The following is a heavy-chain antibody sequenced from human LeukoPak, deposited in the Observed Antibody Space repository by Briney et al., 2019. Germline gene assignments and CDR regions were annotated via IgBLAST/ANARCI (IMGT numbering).Heavy chain of an antibody. Sequence: ASVKVSCRASGYTFTSYDINWVRQATGQGLEWMGWMNPNSGNTGYAQKFQGRVTMTRNTSISTAYMELSSLRSEDTAVYYCARGRDTMVRGVLNRFDPWGQGTLVTVSS. V-gene: IGHV1-8*01. J-gene: IGHJ5*02. CDR2: MNPNSGNT. D-gene: IGHD3-10*01. CDR3: ARGRDTMVRGVLNRFDP. CDR1: GYTFTSYD.